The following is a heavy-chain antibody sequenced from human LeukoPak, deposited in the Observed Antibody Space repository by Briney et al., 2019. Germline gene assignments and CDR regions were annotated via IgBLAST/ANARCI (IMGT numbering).Heavy chain of an antibody. Sequence: PSETLSLTCALSGGSISSSNWWSWVRQPPGKGLEWIGEIYHSGSTNYNPSLKSRVTISVDKSKNQFSLKLSSVTAADTAVYYCARRSGIAVAGAFDYWGQGTLVTVSS. J-gene: IGHJ4*02. D-gene: IGHD6-19*01. CDR2: IYHSGST. CDR3: ARRSGIAVAGAFDY. CDR1: GGSISSSNW. V-gene: IGHV4-4*02.